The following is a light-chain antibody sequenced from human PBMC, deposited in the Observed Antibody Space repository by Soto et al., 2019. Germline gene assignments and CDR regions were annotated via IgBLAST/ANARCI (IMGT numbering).Light chain of an antibody. CDR3: QQYGSSPPIT. V-gene: IGKV3-20*01. J-gene: IGKJ5*01. Sequence: ENVLTPVAAAPSFYPRGKTTPSLGGRQSVSSSYLAWYQQKPGQAPRLLIYGASSRATGIPDRFSGSGSGTDFTLTISRLEPEDFAVYYCQQYGSSPPITFGQGTRLEIK. CDR2: GAS. CDR1: QSVSSSY.